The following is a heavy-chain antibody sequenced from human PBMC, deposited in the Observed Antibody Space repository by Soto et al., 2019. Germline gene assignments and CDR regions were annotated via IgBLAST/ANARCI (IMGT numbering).Heavy chain of an antibody. CDR2: IYYSGST. V-gene: IGHV4-31*03. CDR1: GGSISSGGYY. Sequence: SETLSLTCTVSGGSISSGGYYWSWIRQHPGKGLEWIGYIYYSGSTYYNPSLKSRVTISVDTSKNQFSLKLSSVTAADTAVYYCARGGNYVDNWFDPWGQGTLVTVS. CDR3: ARGGNYVDNWFDP. D-gene: IGHD1-7*01. J-gene: IGHJ5*02.